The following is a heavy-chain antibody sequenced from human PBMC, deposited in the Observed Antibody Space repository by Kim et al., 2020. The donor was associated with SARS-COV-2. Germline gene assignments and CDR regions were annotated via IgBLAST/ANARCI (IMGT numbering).Heavy chain of an antibody. CDR3: ARIFGGWKEGANWFDP. Sequence: SVKGRFTISRDNAKNSLYLQMNSLRDEDTAVYYCARIFGGWKEGANWFDPWGQGTLVTVSS. J-gene: IGHJ5*02. V-gene: IGHV3-48*02. D-gene: IGHD6-19*01.